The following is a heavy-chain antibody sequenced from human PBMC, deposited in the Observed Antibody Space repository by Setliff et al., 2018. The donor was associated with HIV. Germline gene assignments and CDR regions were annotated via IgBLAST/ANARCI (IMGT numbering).Heavy chain of an antibody. V-gene: IGHV1-69-2*01. J-gene: IGHJ4*02. CDR3: AIGYSHGPNY. CDR1: GYTFTDYS. Sequence: GASVKVSCKASGYTFTDYSVHWARQAPGKGLEWMGRVDPENHQTLYAEKLQGRVTITADTSTDTAYVELSSLGSEDTAVYYCAIGYSHGPNYWGQGTLVTVSS. D-gene: IGHD5-18*01. CDR2: VDPENHQT.